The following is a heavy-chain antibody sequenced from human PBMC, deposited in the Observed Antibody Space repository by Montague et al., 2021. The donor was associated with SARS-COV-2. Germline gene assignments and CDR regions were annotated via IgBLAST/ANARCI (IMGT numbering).Heavy chain of an antibody. J-gene: IGHJ4*02. CDR2: LYYSGNA. D-gene: IGHD3-3*01. CDR1: GTTRKNNYW. Sequence: SETLSLTCSFSGTTRKNNYWRGWIRQPPGKGLEWVGSLYYSGNAXYSPSLRSRVTISVDTSRSQFSPQLTSVTVADTAIYYCARGIDFGLVASRSHYFDTWGQGTLVSVSS. CDR3: ARGIDFGLVASRSHYFDT. V-gene: IGHV4-39*01.